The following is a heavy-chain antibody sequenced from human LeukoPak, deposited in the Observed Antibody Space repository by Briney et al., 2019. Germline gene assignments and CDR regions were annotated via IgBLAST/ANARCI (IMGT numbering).Heavy chain of an antibody. CDR3: ARGGSGGYSYGYVAFDI. V-gene: IGHV7-4-1*02. CDR1: GYTFTSYG. CDR2: INTNTGNP. Sequence: ASVKVSCKASGYTFTSYGISWVRQAPGQGLEWMGWINTNTGNPTYAQGFTGRFVFSLDTSVSTAYLQISSLKAEDTAVYYCARGGSGGYSYGYVAFDIWGQGTMVTVSS. D-gene: IGHD5-18*01. J-gene: IGHJ3*02.